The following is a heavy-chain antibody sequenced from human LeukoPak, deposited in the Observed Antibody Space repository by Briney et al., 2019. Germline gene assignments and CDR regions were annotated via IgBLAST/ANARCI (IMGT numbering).Heavy chain of an antibody. CDR1: GFTFSSYS. D-gene: IGHD3-22*01. CDR2: ISSSSSYI. Sequence: GGSLRLSCAASGFTFSSYSMNWVRQAPGKGLEWVSSISSSSSYIYYADSVKGRFTISRDNAKNSLYLQMNSLRAEDTAVYYCARVSGLWPSYYYMDVWGKGTTVTISS. CDR3: ARVSGLWPSYYYMDV. V-gene: IGHV3-21*01. J-gene: IGHJ6*03.